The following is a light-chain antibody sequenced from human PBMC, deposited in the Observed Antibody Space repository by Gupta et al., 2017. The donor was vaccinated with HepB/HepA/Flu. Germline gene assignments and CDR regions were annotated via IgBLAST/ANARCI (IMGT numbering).Light chain of an antibody. CDR3: MQNLKTPGT. V-gene: IGKV2-28*01. CDR2: LGS. CDR1: QSLLHSYGYNY. J-gene: IGKJ1*01. Sequence: DIVMTQSPLSLSVTPGESASISRNSSQSLLHSYGYNYVDWFVQRKGQPPQSLMYLGSNRAHGGPARFSGSGSGRTFTMRISKVEAGDVGVYYCMQNLKTPGTFGQGTKVDIK.